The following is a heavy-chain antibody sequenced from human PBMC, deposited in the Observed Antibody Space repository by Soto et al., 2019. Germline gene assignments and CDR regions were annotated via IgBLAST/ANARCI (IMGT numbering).Heavy chain of an antibody. CDR1: ELTFINHG. V-gene: IGHV3-30-3*01. CDR3: VNDGGTLSDVPNHPCDI. CDR2: ISTDGTDK. Sequence: MRHPRAASELTFINHGIRRVRKNPSKGLEWVALISTDGTDKYYPDSVRGRFTSSRDHSKNTLYLQMNSLRPEDTAVYYCVNDGGTLSDVPNHPCDIWCTGTKVTV. J-gene: IGHJ3*02. D-gene: IGHD3-16*01.